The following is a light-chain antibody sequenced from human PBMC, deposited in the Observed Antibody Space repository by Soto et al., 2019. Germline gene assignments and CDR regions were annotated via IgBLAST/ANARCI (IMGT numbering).Light chain of an antibody. CDR1: SRDVGAYNS. Sequence: QSVLTQPASVSGSPGQSITISCTGTSRDVGAYNSVSWYQQHPGKAPKLIIYEVSDRPSGVSTRFSGSKSGNTASLTISGLRAEDEADYYCSSYTGSTTLVVFGGGTKVTVL. CDR2: EVS. CDR3: SSYTGSTTLVV. V-gene: IGLV2-14*01. J-gene: IGLJ2*01.